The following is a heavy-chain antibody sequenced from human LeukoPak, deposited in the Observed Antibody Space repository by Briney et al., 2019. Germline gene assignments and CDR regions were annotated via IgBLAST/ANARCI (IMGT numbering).Heavy chain of an antibody. D-gene: IGHD5-18*01. CDR1: GGTFSSYA. J-gene: IGHJ4*02. Sequence: SVKVSCKASGGTFSSYAISWVRQAPGQGLEWMGGIIPIFGTANYAQKFQGRVTITADESTSTAYMELSSLRSEDTAVHYCARDSHLPPYSYGYYFDYWGQGTLVTVSS. CDR3: ARDSHLPPYSYGYYFDY. CDR2: IIPIFGTA. V-gene: IGHV1-69*13.